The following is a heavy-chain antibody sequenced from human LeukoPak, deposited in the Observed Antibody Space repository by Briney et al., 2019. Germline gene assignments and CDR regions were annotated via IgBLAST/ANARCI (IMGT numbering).Heavy chain of an antibody. Sequence: GGSLRLSCAASGFTFSSYWMHWVRQAPGKGLVWVSRINSDGSSTSYADSVKGRFTISRDNSKNTVYLQMNSLRVEDTAVYYCARRGSGKVFDSWGQGTLVTVSS. CDR2: INSDGSST. J-gene: IGHJ4*02. D-gene: IGHD2-15*01. V-gene: IGHV3-74*01. CDR3: ARRGSGKVFDS. CDR1: GFTFSSYW.